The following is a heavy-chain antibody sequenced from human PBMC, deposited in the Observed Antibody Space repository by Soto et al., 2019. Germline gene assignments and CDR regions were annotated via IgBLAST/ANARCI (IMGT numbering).Heavy chain of an antibody. CDR1: GGSFSDYY. Sequence: SETLSLTCAVYGGSFSDYYWSWIRQPPGKGLEWIGEINHSGSTNYNPSLKSRVTISVDTSKNRFSLKLSSVTAADTAVYYCARGREGYCTNGVCDWFDPWGQGTLVTVSS. CDR2: INHSGST. V-gene: IGHV4-34*01. D-gene: IGHD2-8*01. CDR3: ARGREGYCTNGVCDWFDP. J-gene: IGHJ5*02.